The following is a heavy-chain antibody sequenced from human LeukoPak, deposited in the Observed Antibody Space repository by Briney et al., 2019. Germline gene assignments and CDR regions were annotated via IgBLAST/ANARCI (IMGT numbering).Heavy chain of an antibody. V-gene: IGHV4-38-2*02. CDR1: GYSISSGYY. J-gene: IGHJ6*03. Sequence: SETLSLTCTVSGYSISSGYYWGWIRQPAGKGLEWIGRISPSGSTDYSPSLKSRVTMSLDMSKNQFSLNLNSLTAADTAVYYCARDLYGSGSYPYYYYMDVWGKGTTVTVSS. CDR2: ISPSGST. CDR3: ARDLYGSGSYPYYYYMDV. D-gene: IGHD3-10*01.